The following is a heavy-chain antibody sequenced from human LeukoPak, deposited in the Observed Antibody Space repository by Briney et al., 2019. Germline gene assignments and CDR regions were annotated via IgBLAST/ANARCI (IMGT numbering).Heavy chain of an antibody. CDR3: ARVLAVAGNAFDI. CDR2: TSSSSSYI. D-gene: IGHD6-19*01. Sequence: PGGSLRLSCAASGFTFTNNSMNWVRQAPGKGLEWVSSTSSSSSYIYYADSVKGRFTISRDTANHSPHLQMNSLRAEDTAVYYCARVLAVAGNAFDIWGQGTMVTVSS. CDR1: GFTFTNNS. V-gene: IGHV3-21*01. J-gene: IGHJ3*02.